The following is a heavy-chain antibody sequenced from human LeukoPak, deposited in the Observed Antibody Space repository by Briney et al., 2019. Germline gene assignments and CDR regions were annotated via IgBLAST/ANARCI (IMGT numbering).Heavy chain of an antibody. V-gene: IGHV1-46*01. CDR2: INPSGGST. CDR1: GYTLTSYY. CDR3: ARDSEMATIFDY. Sequence: ASVKVSCKASGYTLTSYYMHWVRQAPGQGLEWMGIINPSGGSTSYAQKFQGRVTMTRDMSTSTVYMELSSLRSEDTAVYYCARDSEMATIFDYWGQGTLVTVSS. J-gene: IGHJ4*02. D-gene: IGHD5-24*01.